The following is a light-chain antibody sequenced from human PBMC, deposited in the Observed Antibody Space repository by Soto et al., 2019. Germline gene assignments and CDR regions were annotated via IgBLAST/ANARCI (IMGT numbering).Light chain of an antibody. V-gene: IGKV3-20*01. Sequence: VLTQSPGTVPLSPGERATLSCRASQTIRNNFLACYQHKPGQAPRLLIYAASNRSNVMPDRFSASGAGTDFTLTSMTLEPEDFAVYYCYQYSNTCQSTFGQGTKLEIK. CDR1: QTIRNNF. J-gene: IGKJ2*02. CDR3: YQYSNTCQST. CDR2: AAS.